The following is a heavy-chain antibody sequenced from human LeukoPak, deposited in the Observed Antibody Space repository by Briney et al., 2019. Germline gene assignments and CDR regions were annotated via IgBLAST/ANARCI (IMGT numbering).Heavy chain of an antibody. Sequence: GSLRLSCAASGFTFSSYEMNWVRQAPGKGLEWVSYISTSGSTKYYADSVKGRFTISRDNDKNSLYLQMNSLRAEDTAVYYCARGTGYCLDPWGQGTLVTVSS. CDR3: ARGTGYCLDP. CDR1: GFTFSSYE. J-gene: IGHJ5*02. V-gene: IGHV3-48*03. CDR2: ISTSGSTK. D-gene: IGHD2-2*03.